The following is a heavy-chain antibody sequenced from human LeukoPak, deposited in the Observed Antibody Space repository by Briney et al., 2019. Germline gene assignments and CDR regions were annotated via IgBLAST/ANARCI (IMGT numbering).Heavy chain of an antibody. J-gene: IGHJ5*01. CDR2: IQQDGGGK. CDR3: ARWTYSSSWWFVDS. V-gene: IGHV3-7*01. Sequence: GGSLRLSCAASGFTFSSNWMTWVRQAPAKGLEWVASIQQDGGGKNYVDSVKGRFIISRDNANNSLYLQMNSLRAEDTSVYYCARWTYSSSWWFVDSWGQGTLVIVSS. D-gene: IGHD6-13*01. CDR1: GFTFSSNW.